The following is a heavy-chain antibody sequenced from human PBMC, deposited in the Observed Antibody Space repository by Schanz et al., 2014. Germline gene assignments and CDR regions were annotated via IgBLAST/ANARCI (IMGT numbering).Heavy chain of an antibody. V-gene: IGHV3-23*04. D-gene: IGHD6-13*01. Sequence: EVQLVESGGGLVQPGGSLRLSCAASGLTFSNHAMSWVRQAPGKGLEWVSAISGSGDNTFYADSVRGRFTISRDNSRNTLYLQMNSLRAEDTAVYYCARLDSSSWYPRYWGQGTLVTVSS. CDR3: ARLDSSSWYPRY. J-gene: IGHJ4*02. CDR2: ISGSGDNT. CDR1: GLTFSNHA.